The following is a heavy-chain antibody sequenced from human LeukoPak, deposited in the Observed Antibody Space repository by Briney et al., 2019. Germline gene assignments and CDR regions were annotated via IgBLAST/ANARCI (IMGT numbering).Heavy chain of an antibody. Sequence: PPQTLSLTCAVSGGSISSGGYSWSWIRQPPGKGLEWIGYIYHSGSTYYNPSLKSRVTISVDRSKNQFSLKVNSVTAADTAVYYCARVVSNYYFDYWGQGTLVTVSS. V-gene: IGHV4-30-2*01. CDR1: GGSISSGGYS. CDR2: IYHSGST. CDR3: ARVVSNYYFDY. J-gene: IGHJ4*02. D-gene: IGHD4-11*01.